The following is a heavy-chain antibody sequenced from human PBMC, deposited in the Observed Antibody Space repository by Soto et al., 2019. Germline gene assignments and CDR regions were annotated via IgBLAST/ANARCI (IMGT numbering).Heavy chain of an antibody. J-gene: IGHJ3*02. CDR3: AVVVPATAPTTDAFDI. D-gene: IGHD2-2*01. CDR2: INPSGGST. CDR1: GYTFTSYY. V-gene: IGHV1-46*01. Sequence: GASVKVSCKASGYTFTSYYMHWVRQAPGQGLEWMGIINPSGGSTSYAQKFQGRVTMTRDTSTSTVYMELSSLRSEDTAVYYCAVVVPATAPTTDAFDIWGQGTMVTVSS.